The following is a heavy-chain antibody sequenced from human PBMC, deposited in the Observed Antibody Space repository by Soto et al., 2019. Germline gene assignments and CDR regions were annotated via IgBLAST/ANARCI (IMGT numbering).Heavy chain of an antibody. CDR3: TTDHLVVVASFDI. V-gene: IGHV3-15*07. Sequence: EVQLVESGGGLVKPGGSLRLSCAGSGFTFSRAWMNWVRQAPGKGLEWVGRIKSKTDGETIDYAAPVKGRFTISRDDSQNTLYLQMNTQETEDTALYYCTTDHLVVVASFDIWGQGTLVTVTS. CDR1: GFTFSRAW. J-gene: IGHJ4*02. CDR2: IKSKTDGETI. D-gene: IGHD2-15*01.